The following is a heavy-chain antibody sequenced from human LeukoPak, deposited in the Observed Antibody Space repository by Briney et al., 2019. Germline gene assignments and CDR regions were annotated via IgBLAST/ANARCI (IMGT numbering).Heavy chain of an antibody. CDR1: GGSISSYY. V-gene: IGHV4-4*09. D-gene: IGHD3-10*01. J-gene: IGHJ5*02. CDR3: ARHGSVRSPLGP. CDR2: IYATGST. Sequence: SETLSLTCTVSGGSISSYYWSWIRQPPGKGLEWIGYIYATGSTNYNPSLKSRVTISVDTSKNQFSLNLRSVAAADTAVYYCARHGSVRSPLGPWGQGTLVTVSS.